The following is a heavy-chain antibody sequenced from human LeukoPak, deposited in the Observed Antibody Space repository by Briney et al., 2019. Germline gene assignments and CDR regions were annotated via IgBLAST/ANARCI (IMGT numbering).Heavy chain of an antibody. J-gene: IGHJ3*02. CDR1: GFTFDDYA. CDR3: ARAPGSYYAAFDI. Sequence: GGSLRLSCAASGFTFDDYAMHWVRQAPGKGLEWVSGISWNSGSIGYADSVKGRFTISRDNAKNSLYLQMNSLRAEDTAVYYCARAPGSYYAAFDIWGQGTMVTVSS. D-gene: IGHD1-26*01. CDR2: ISWNSGSI. V-gene: IGHV3-9*01.